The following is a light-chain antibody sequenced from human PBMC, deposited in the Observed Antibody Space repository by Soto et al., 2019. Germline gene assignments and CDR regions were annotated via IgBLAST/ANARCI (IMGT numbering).Light chain of an antibody. CDR3: SLYTTSSTLV. Sequence: QSVLTQPASVSGSPGQSITVSCTGTSSDVGGYKYVSWYQHHPGRAPKLMIYEVSNRPSGVSHRFSGSKSGNTASLTISGLQPEDEADYYCSLYTTSSTLVFGTGTKVTVL. CDR2: EVS. J-gene: IGLJ1*01. CDR1: SSDVGGYKY. V-gene: IGLV2-14*01.